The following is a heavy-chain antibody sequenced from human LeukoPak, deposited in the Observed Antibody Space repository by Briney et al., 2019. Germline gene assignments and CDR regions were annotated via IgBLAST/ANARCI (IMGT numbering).Heavy chain of an antibody. J-gene: IGHJ2*01. CDR2: INPTGGST. D-gene: IGHD1-26*01. CDR1: GYTFTSYY. Sequence: ASVKVSCKASGYTFTSYYMHWVRQAPGQGLEWMGLINPTGGSTGYAQKSQGRVTMTRDMSTSTDYMELSSLRSEDTAIYYCARDNSVGDNAWWFDPWGRGTLVTVSS. V-gene: IGHV1-46*01. CDR3: ARDNSVGDNAWWFDP.